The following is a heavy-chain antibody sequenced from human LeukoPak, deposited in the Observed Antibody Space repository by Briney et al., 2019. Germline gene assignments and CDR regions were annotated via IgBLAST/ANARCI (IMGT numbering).Heavy chain of an antibody. D-gene: IGHD2-2*01. Sequence: GGSLRLSCAASGFTFSSYGMHWVRQAPGKGLEWVAVISYDGSNKYYADSVKGRFTISRDNSKNTLYLQMNSLRAEDTAVYYCARAGDIVVVPAAPFDYWGQGTLVTVSS. CDR3: ARAGDIVVVPAAPFDY. V-gene: IGHV3-30*03. CDR2: ISYDGSNK. J-gene: IGHJ4*02. CDR1: GFTFSSYG.